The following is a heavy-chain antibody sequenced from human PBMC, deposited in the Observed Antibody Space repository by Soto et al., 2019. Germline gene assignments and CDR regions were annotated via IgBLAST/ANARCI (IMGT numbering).Heavy chain of an antibody. CDR3: AREGYYDILTGYSP. CDR2: IYYSGST. V-gene: IGHV4-31*03. CDR1: CGSISSGGYY. J-gene: IGHJ5*02. D-gene: IGHD3-9*01. Sequence: LSLTCTVSCGSISSGGYYWSLIRQHPGKGLEWIGYIYYSGSTYYNPSLKSRVTISVDTSKNQFSLKLSSATAADTAVYYCAREGYYDILTGYSPWGQGTLVTVSS.